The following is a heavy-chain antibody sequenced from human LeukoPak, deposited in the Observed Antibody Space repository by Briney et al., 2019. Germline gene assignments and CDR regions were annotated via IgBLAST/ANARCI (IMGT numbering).Heavy chain of an antibody. D-gene: IGHD2-21*01. J-gene: IGHJ6*03. CDR3: ARVFWSRYYYIDV. CDR1: GGSISSGSYY. V-gene: IGHV4-39*07. CDR2: IFYSGST. Sequence: SETLSLTCTVSGGSISSGSYYWGWIRHPPGKGLEWIGSIFYSGSTYYHPSLKSRVTISLDTSKDQFFLKLGSVTAADTAVYYCARVFWSRYYYIDVWGKGTTVTVSS.